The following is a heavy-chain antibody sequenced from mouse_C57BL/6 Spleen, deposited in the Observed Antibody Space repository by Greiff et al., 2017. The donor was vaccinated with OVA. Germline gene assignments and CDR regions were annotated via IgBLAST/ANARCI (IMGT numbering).Heavy chain of an antibody. CDR1: GFTFSSYA. V-gene: IGHV5-4*01. CDR2: ISDGGSYT. CDR3: AREGGLRRFAY. J-gene: IGHJ3*01. D-gene: IGHD2-4*01. Sequence: EVKVVESGGGLVKPGGSLKLSCAASGFTFSSYAMSWVRQTPEKRLEWVATISDGGSYTYYPDNVKGRFTISRDNAKNNLYLQMSHLKSEDTAMYYCAREGGLRRFAYWGQGTLVTVSA.